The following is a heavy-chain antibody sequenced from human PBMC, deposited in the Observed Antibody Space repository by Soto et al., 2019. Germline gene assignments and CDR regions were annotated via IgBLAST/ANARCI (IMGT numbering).Heavy chain of an antibody. D-gene: IGHD2-2*01. CDR3: ARGVRNIVVVPAARGWFDL. V-gene: IGHV1-69*13. J-gene: IGHJ5*02. CDR2: IIPSFGTA. Sequence: ASVKVSCKASGGTFSSYAMSWVRQAPGQGLEWMGGIIPSFGTAKYAQKFQGRVTITADESTSTAYIELSSLRSEDTAVYYCARGVRNIVVVPAARGWFDLWGQGTLVPVSS. CDR1: GGTFSSYA.